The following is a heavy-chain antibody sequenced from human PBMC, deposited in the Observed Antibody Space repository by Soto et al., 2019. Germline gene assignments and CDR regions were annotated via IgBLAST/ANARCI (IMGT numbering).Heavy chain of an antibody. D-gene: IGHD2-2*01. V-gene: IGHV1-69*13. CDR1: GGTFSSYA. CDR3: ARESPAATDYYYYYGMDV. CDR2: IIPIFGTA. Sequence: SVKVSCKASGGTFSSYAISWVRQAPGQGLEWMGGIIPIFGTANYAQKFQGRVTVTADESTSTAYMELSSLRSEDTAVYYCARESPAATDYYYYYGMDVWGQGTTVTVSS. J-gene: IGHJ6*02.